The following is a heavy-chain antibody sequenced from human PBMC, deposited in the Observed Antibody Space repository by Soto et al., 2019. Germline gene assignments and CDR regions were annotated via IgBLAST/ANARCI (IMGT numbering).Heavy chain of an antibody. Sequence: SETLSFTCAVYGGSFSGYYWSWIRQPPGKGLEWIGEINHSGSTNYNPSLKSRVTISVDTSKNQFSLKLSSVTAADTAVYYCARVWGGAFDIWGPGTMVTVSS. V-gene: IGHV4-34*01. CDR2: INHSGST. D-gene: IGHD3-10*01. CDR1: GGSFSGYY. CDR3: ARVWGGAFDI. J-gene: IGHJ3*02.